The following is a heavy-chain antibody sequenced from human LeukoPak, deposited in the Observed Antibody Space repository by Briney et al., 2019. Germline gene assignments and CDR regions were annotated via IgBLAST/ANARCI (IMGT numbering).Heavy chain of an antibody. J-gene: IGHJ4*02. CDR1: GFTFSSYW. CDR2: IKQDGSEK. V-gene: IGHV3-7*01. Sequence: GGSLRLSCAASGFTFSSYWMSWVRRAPGKGLGWVANIKQDGSEKYYVESVKGRFTISRDNAKNSLYLQMNSLRAEDTAVYYCARSVSTPYYDSSGYQGYYFDYWGQGTLVTVSS. D-gene: IGHD3-22*01. CDR3: ARSVSTPYYDSSGYQGYYFDY.